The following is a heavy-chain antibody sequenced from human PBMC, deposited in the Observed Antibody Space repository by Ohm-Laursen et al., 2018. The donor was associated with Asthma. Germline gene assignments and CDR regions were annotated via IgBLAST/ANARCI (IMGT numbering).Heavy chain of an antibody. D-gene: IGHD3-16*02. V-gene: IGHV3-7*05. CDR3: ALSIYAYGEGAY. CDR1: GFTFSNHW. J-gene: IGHJ4*02. Sequence: SLRLSCAASGFTFSNHWMTWVRQAPGRGLEWVANINQDGSIWGYVDSVKGRFAISRDNAHNSLYLQMNSLRAEDTAFYYCALSIYAYGEGAYWGQGTLVTVSS. CDR2: INQDGSIW.